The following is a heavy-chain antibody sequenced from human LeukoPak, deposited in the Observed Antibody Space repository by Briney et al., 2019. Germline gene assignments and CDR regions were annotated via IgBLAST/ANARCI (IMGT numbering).Heavy chain of an antibody. V-gene: IGHV4-34*01. CDR3: ARVQDTSMY. CDR2: INHSGST. D-gene: IGHD1-26*01. J-gene: IGHJ4*02. Sequence: SETLSLTCAVYGGSFSGYYWSWIRQPPGKGLEWIGEINHSGSTNYNPSLKSRVTISVDTSKNQFSLKLSSVSAADTAVYYYARVQDTSMYWGQGTLVTVSS. CDR1: GGSFSGYY.